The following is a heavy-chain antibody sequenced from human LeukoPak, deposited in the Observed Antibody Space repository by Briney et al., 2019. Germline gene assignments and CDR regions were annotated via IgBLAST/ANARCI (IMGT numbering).Heavy chain of an antibody. J-gene: IGHJ6*03. Sequence: SETLSLTCAVYGGSFRGYYWSWIRQPPGKGLEWIGEINHSGSTNYNPSLKSRVTISVDTSKNQFSLKLSSVTAAGTAVYYCARVRHIAARPNYYYYMDVWGKGTTVTVSS. D-gene: IGHD6-6*01. V-gene: IGHV4-34*01. CDR2: INHSGST. CDR1: GGSFRGYY. CDR3: ARVRHIAARPNYYYYMDV.